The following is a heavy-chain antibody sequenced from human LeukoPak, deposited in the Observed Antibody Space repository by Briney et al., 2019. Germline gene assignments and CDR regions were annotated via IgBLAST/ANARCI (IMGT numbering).Heavy chain of an antibody. CDR1: GYNFTSYW. J-gene: IGHJ4*02. D-gene: IGHD6-19*01. CDR2: IYPGDSDT. V-gene: IGHV5-51*01. Sequence: GESLKISCKGSGYNFTSYWIGRVRQMPGKGLEWMGIIYPGDSDTRYSPSFQGQVTISADKSISTAYLQWSSLKASDTAMYYCARQRSSGWNDFDYWGQGTLVTVSS. CDR3: ARQRSSGWNDFDY.